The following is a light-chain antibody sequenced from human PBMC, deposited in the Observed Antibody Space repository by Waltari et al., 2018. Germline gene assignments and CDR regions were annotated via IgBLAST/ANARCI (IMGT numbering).Light chain of an antibody. CDR3: QQYLSSPYT. V-gene: IGKV4-1*01. J-gene: IGKJ2*01. CDR1: QSVLYSSNNKNY. CDR2: WAS. Sequence: DIVMTQSPDSLPVSLGERATINCRSSQSVLYSSNNKNYLAWFQQKPGQPPKLRIYWASTRESGVPDRFSGSGSGTDFTLTISSLQAEDVAVYYCQQYLSSPYTFGQGTKLEIK.